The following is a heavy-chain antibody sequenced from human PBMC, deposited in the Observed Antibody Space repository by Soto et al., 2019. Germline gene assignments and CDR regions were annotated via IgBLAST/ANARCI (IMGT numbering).Heavy chain of an antibody. J-gene: IGHJ4*02. V-gene: IGHV4-39*01. CDR2: IFFNGSP. Sequence: SETPALTISVPGGFMRSTNYYWAGSRQPPGTGLDWIGSIFFNGSPDHNPSLQSRVTILVDTSKNQFSLKLSSVTAAETAVYFCARQVGDYYFDYWGPGTLVTVSS. CDR1: GGFMRSTNYY. D-gene: IGHD4-17*01. CDR3: ARQVGDYYFDY.